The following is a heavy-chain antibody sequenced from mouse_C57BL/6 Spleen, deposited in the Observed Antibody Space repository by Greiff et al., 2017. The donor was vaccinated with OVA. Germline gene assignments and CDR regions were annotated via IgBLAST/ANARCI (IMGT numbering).Heavy chain of an antibody. CDR3: AREEGITTVVAPYAMDY. CDR2: INPSSGYT. V-gene: IGHV1-4*01. Sequence: VQLQQSGAELARPGASVKMSCKASGYTFTSYTMHWVKQRPGQGLEWIGYINPSSGYTKYNQQFKDKATLTADKSSSTAYMQLSSLTSEDSAVYYCAREEGITTVVAPYAMDYWGQGTSVTVSS. J-gene: IGHJ4*01. CDR1: GYTFTSYT. D-gene: IGHD1-1*01.